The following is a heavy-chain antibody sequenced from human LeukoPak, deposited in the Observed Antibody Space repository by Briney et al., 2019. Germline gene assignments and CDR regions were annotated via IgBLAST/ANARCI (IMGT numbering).Heavy chain of an antibody. V-gene: IGHV3-48*01. D-gene: IGHD3-16*02. J-gene: IGHJ5*02. CDR2: ISSSSGTI. Sequence: PGGSLRLSCAASGFTFSSYGMHWVRQAPGKGLEWVAYISSSSGTIYYTDSVKGRFTISRDNAKNSVFLQMSSLSGGDTAIYYCARDQGFRYFDPWGQGTLVTVSS. CDR3: ARDQGFRYFDP. CDR1: GFTFSSYG.